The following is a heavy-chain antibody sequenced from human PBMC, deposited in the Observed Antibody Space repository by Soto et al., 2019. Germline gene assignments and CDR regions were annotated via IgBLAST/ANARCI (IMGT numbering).Heavy chain of an antibody. CDR2: IKYSGTT. V-gene: IGHV4-39*01. CDR1: GGSISSSRFH. Sequence: NPWETLSLTCTVSGGSISSSRFHWGWIRQPPGKGLEWIASIKYSGTTFYNPSLKSRVTLSVDTSKNQFALKLSSVTDAETAVYSCACHWITGRYYDAFYIWGQGTMVTVSS. D-gene: IGHD1-26*01. CDR3: ACHWITGRYYDAFYI. J-gene: IGHJ3*02.